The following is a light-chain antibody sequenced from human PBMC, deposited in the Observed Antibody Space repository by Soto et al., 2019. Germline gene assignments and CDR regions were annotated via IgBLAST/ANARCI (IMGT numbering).Light chain of an antibody. CDR2: GAS. Sequence: IVLTQSPGTLSLSPWERATLSCRASQSVSSSYLAWYQQKPGQAPRLLIYGASSRATGIPDRFSGSGSGTDFTLTISRLEPEDFAVYYCQQYGSSRTFGQGTKVDI. V-gene: IGKV3-20*01. CDR1: QSVSSSY. J-gene: IGKJ1*01. CDR3: QQYGSSRT.